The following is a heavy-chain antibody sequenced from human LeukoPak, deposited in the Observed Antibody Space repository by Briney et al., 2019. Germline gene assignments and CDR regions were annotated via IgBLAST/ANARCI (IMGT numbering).Heavy chain of an antibody. V-gene: IGHV1-58*02. CDR2: IVVGSGNT. Sequence: VASVKVSCKASGFTFTSSAIQWVRQARGQRLEWIGWIVVGSGNTNYAQKFQERVTITRDMSTSTAYMELSSLRSEDTAVYYCAADIGASYYYGMDVWGQGTTVTVSS. D-gene: IGHD2-15*01. CDR1: GFTFTSSA. J-gene: IGHJ6*02. CDR3: AADIGASYYYGMDV.